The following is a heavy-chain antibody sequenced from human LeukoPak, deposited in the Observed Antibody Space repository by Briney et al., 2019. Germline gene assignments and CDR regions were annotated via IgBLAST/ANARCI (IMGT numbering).Heavy chain of an antibody. CDR1: GFTFSTYA. CDR2: ISGSGGST. V-gene: IGHV3-23*01. J-gene: IGHJ4*02. Sequence: GGSLRLSCAASGFTFSTYAMSWVRQAPGKGLEWVSAISGSGGSTYYADSVKGRFTMSRDNSKNTLYLQMNSLRTEDTAVYYCAKGARKGDDYGGFFDYWGQGTLVTVSS. D-gene: IGHD4-23*01. CDR3: AKGARKGDDYGGFFDY.